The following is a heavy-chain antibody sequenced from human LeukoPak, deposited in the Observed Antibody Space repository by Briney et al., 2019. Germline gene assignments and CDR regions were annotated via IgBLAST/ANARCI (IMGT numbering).Heavy chain of an antibody. D-gene: IGHD3-10*01. CDR1: GFTFSSYE. CDR2: ISSSGSTI. V-gene: IGHV3-48*03. Sequence: GGSLRLSCAASGFTFSSYEMNWVRQAPGKGLEWVSYISSSGSTIYYADSVKGRFTISRDNAKNSLYLQMNSLRAEDTAVYYCAREKRGWFGGKDWFDPWGQGTLVTVSS. CDR3: AREKRGWFGGKDWFDP. J-gene: IGHJ5*02.